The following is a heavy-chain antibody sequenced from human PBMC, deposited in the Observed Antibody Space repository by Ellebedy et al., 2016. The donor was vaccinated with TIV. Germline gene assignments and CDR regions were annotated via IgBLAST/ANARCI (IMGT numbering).Heavy chain of an antibody. D-gene: IGHD1-26*01. V-gene: IGHV4-34*01. J-gene: IGHJ3*02. Sequence: SETLSLTXAVYGGSFSGYYWSWIRQPPGKGLEWIGEINHSGSTNYNPSLKSRVTISVDTSKNQFSLKLSSVTAADTAVYYCARDPWGDSGSYYGAFDIWGQGTMVTVSS. CDR1: GGSFSGYY. CDR2: INHSGST. CDR3: ARDPWGDSGSYYGAFDI.